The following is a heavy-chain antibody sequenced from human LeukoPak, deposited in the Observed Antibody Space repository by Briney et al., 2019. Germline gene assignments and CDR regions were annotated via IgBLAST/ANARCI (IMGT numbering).Heavy chain of an antibody. V-gene: IGHV3-23*01. CDR1: GFIFNNYA. CDR3: AKGPRPDISVAHTLER. CDR2: ISGRGDST. Sequence: GESLILSCATSGFIFNNYAMTWVRQAPGKGLEWVSTISGRGDSTYDADSVRGRFTISRDNSQNSLYLQMNSLRAEDTAVYYCAKGPRPDISVAHTLERWGQGTLVTVSS. D-gene: IGHD6-19*01. J-gene: IGHJ4*02.